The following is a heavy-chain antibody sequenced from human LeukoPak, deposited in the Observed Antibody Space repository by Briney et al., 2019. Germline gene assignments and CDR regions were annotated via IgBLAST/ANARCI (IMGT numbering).Heavy chain of an antibody. V-gene: IGHV4-4*09. Sequence: SETLSLTCTVSGGSISSYYWSWLRQPPGKGLEWIGYIYTSGSTNYNPSLKSRVTISVDTSKNQFSLKLSSVTAADTAVYYCARRSVVTAYDYWGQGTLVTVSS. J-gene: IGHJ4*02. D-gene: IGHD2-21*02. CDR1: GGSISSYY. CDR3: ARRSVVTAYDY. CDR2: IYTSGST.